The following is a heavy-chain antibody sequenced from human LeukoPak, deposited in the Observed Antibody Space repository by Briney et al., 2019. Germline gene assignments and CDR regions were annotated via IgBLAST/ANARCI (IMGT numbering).Heavy chain of an antibody. CDR1: GYSFTSYW. V-gene: IGHV5-51*01. D-gene: IGHD4-17*01. CDR2: IYPGDSDT. J-gene: IGHJ4*02. CDR3: ARHEDYGDYALFDY. Sequence: HGESLKISCKGSGYSFTSYWIGWVRQLPGKGLEWMGIIYPGDSDTRYSPSFQGQVTISADKSIGTAYLQWSSLKASDTAMYYCARHEDYGDYALFDYWGQGTLVTVSS.